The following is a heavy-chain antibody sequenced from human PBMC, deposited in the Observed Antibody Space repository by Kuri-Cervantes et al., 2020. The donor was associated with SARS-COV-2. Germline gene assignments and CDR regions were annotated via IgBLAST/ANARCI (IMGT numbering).Heavy chain of an antibody. CDR1: GFTFSSYE. CDR2: ISSSGSTI. Sequence: GGSLRLSCAASGFTFSSYEMNWVRQAPGKGLEWVSYISSSGSTIYYADSVKGRFTISRDNAKNSLYLQMNSLRAEDTAVYYCARDDSGVGANFDYWGQGTLVTVSS. J-gene: IGHJ4*02. D-gene: IGHD1-26*01. CDR3: ARDDSGVGANFDY. V-gene: IGHV3-48*03.